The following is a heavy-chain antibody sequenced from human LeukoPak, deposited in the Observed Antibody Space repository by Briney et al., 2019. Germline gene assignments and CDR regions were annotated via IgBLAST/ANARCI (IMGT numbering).Heavy chain of an antibody. CDR2: IYTSGST. CDR3: ARNYYDSSGYLGTIDY. J-gene: IGHJ4*02. V-gene: IGHV4-61*02. Sequence: SETLSLTCTVSGGSISSGSYYWSWIRQPAGKGLEWIGRIYTSGSTNYNPSLKSRVTMSVDTSKNQFSLKLSSVTAADTAVYYCARNYYDSSGYLGTIDYWGQGTLVTVSS. D-gene: IGHD3-22*01. CDR1: GGSISSGSYY.